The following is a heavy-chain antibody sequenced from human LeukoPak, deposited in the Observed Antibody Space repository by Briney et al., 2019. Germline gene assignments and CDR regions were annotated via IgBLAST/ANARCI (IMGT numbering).Heavy chain of an antibody. V-gene: IGHV1-69*01. CDR3: ARDPRPSYCSSTSCYATNWFDP. J-gene: IGHJ5*02. CDR2: IIPIFGTA. Sequence: SVKVSCKASGGTFSSYAISWVRQAPGQGLEWMGGIIPIFGTANYAQKFQGRVTITADESTSTAYMELSSLRSEDTAVYYCARDPRPSYCSSTSCYATNWFDPWGQGTLATVSS. CDR1: GGTFSSYA. D-gene: IGHD2-2*01.